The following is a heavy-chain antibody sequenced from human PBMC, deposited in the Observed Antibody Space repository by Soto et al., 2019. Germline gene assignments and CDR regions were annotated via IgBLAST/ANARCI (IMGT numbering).Heavy chain of an antibody. CDR2: INAYNGDT. Sequence: QVQLVQSGAEVKKPGASVKVSCKSSGYTFTSYDFSWVRQAPGQGLEWMGWINAYNGDTNYAQNLQGRVTLTTVTSTSTAYMELRSLRYDDTAVYYCVRADSCAGSCWHFDYWGQGTLVSVSS. CDR3: VRADSCAGSCWHFDY. V-gene: IGHV1-18*01. J-gene: IGHJ4*02. D-gene: IGHD1-26*01. CDR1: GYTFTSYD.